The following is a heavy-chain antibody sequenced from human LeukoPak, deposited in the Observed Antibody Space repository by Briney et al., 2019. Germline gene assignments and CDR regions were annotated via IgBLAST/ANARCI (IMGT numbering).Heavy chain of an antibody. Sequence: SETLSLTCTVSGGSISSYYWSWIRQPAGKGLEWIGRIYTSGSTNYNPSLKSRVTMSVDTSKNQFSLKLSSVAAADTAVYYCARGGIAAAADDYWGQGTLVTVSS. D-gene: IGHD6-13*01. CDR3: ARGGIAAAADDY. J-gene: IGHJ4*02. V-gene: IGHV4-4*07. CDR1: GGSISSYY. CDR2: IYTSGST.